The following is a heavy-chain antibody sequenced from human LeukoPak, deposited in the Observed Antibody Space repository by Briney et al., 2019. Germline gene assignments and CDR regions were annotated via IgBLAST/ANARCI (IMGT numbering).Heavy chain of an antibody. J-gene: IGHJ3*02. CDR2: ITSSGSTI. D-gene: IGHD1-26*01. CDR3: ARTTYWELLAFDI. Sequence: GGSLRLSCAASGFTFTSYEMNWVRQAPGKGLEWVSYITSSGSTIYYADSVKGRFTISRDNAKNSLYLQMNSLRAEDTAVYYCARTTYWELLAFDIWGQGTMVTVSS. V-gene: IGHV3-48*03. CDR1: GFTFTSYE.